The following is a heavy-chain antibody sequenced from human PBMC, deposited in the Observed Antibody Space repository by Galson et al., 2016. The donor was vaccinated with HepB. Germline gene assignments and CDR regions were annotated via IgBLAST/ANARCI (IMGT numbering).Heavy chain of an antibody. CDR3: ARLRDGGSSGWADEFDL. D-gene: IGHD6-19*01. V-gene: IGHV4-31*03. CDR2: IYYNGRT. J-gene: IGHJ4*02. CDR1: GDSISYGGDYY. Sequence: TLSLTCTVSGDSISYGGDYYWSWIRQHPDKGLEWIGYIYYNGRTDYNPSIKSRGTMSLDTSKNQFSLKLTSVTAADTAVYYCARLRDGGSSGWADEFDLWGQGTRVTVSA.